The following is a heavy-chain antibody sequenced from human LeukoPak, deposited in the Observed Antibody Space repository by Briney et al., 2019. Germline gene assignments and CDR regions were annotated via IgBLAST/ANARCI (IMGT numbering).Heavy chain of an antibody. J-gene: IGHJ4*02. V-gene: IGHV1-2*06. Sequence: ASVKVSCKASGYTFTGYYMHWVRQAPGQGLEWMGRINPNSGGTNYAQKFQGRVTMTRDTSISTAYMELSRLRSDDTAVYYCARSPPSWPASMYYFDYWGQGTLVTVSS. CDR2: INPNSGGT. D-gene: IGHD2-2*01. CDR3: ARSPPSWPASMYYFDY. CDR1: GYTFTGYY.